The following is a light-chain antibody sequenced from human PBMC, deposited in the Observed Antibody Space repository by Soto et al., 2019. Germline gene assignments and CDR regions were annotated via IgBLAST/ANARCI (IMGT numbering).Light chain of an antibody. Sequence: QSVLTQPPSVSGAPGPRVPLSCTGSSSHLGANSDVHWYQPLAGAAPKLLIYGTSNRPSGVSDRFSGSKSGTSASLAITGLQAEDEADYYCQSYDNSLSGFYVFGTGTKVNVL. CDR1: SSHLGANSD. CDR2: GTS. CDR3: QSYDNSLSGFYV. V-gene: IGLV1-40*01. J-gene: IGLJ1*01.